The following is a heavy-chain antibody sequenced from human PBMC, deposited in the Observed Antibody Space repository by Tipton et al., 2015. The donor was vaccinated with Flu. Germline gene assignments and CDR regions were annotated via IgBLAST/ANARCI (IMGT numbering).Heavy chain of an antibody. CDR3: AGGRIAARPPPYYGMDV. CDR1: GGSISSRSYY. CDR2: IYYSWST. Sequence: TLSLTCTVSGGSISSRSYYWGWIRQPPGKGLEWIGSIYYSWSTYYNPSLKSRVTLSIDTSKNQFTLKLSSVTAADTAVYYCAGGRIAARPPPYYGMDVWGQGTTVTVSS. J-gene: IGHJ6*02. D-gene: IGHD6-6*01. V-gene: IGHV4-39*06.